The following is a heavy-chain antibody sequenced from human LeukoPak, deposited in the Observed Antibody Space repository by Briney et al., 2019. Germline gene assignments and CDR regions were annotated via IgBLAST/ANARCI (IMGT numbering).Heavy chain of an antibody. CDR3: ARASIAARRSWFDP. D-gene: IGHD6-6*01. J-gene: IGHJ5*02. V-gene: IGHV1-18*01. CDR1: RYSFTRSA. CDR2: INTYNGNT. Sequence: ASVKVSCKACRYSFTRSAISWVRQAPGQGLEWMGWINTYNGNTNYAQNLQGRVTMATDTATSTAYMELRSLTSDDTAVYYCARASIAARRSWFDPWGQGTLVTVSS.